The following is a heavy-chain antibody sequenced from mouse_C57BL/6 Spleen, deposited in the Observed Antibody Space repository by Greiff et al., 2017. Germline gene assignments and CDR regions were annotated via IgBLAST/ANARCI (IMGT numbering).Heavy chain of an antibody. V-gene: IGHV5-17*01. CDR3: ARRYEDYAMDD. J-gene: IGHJ4*01. Sequence: EVKLVEPGGGLVKPGGSLKLSCAASGFTFSDYGMHWVRQAPGKGLEWVAYISSGSSTIYYADTVKGRFTISRDNAKNTLFLQMTSLRSEDTAMYYCARRYEDYAMDDWGKGTSVTVSS. CDR1: GFTFSDYG. CDR2: ISSGSSTI. D-gene: IGHD2-3*01.